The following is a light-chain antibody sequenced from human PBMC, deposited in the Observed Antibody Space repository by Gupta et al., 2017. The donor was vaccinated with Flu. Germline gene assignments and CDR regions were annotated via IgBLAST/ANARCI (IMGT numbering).Light chain of an antibody. Sequence: SYDLSQPPSLLVSPGHTARITSPGDALPNQFAYWYQQKPGQAPVLVVRKDSERPSGISERFSGSSSGTTVTLTISGVQAEDEADYYCQSADSTETYVVFGGGTKLTVL. CDR3: QSADSTETYVV. CDR1: ALPNQF. CDR2: KDS. J-gene: IGLJ2*01. V-gene: IGLV3-25*03.